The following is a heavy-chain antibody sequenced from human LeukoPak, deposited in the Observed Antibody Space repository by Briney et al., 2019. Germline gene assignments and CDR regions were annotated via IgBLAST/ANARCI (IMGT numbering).Heavy chain of an antibody. V-gene: IGHV3-7*03. CDR2: IKQDGSEK. CDR1: GFTFSSYW. Sequence: GGSLRLSCAASGFTFSSYWMSWVRQAPGKGLEWVANIKQDGSEKDYVDSGKGRFTIAKDNAKDSLYLQMNSLRAEDTAVYYCARDSPAGRTYFDYWGQGTLVTVSS. D-gene: IGHD1-1*01. J-gene: IGHJ4*02. CDR3: ARDSPAGRTYFDY.